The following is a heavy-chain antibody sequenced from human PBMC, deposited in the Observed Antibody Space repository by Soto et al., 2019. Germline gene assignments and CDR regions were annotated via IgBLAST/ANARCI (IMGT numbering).Heavy chain of an antibody. V-gene: IGHV3-30*18. Sequence: QVQLVESGGGVVQPGRSLRLSCAASGFTFSSYGMHWVRQAPGKGLEWVAVISYDGSNKYYADSVKGRFTISRDNSKNTLYLQMNSLRAEDTAVYYCAKVLNTYYYDSSPFDYWGQGTLVTVSS. CDR1: GFTFSSYG. CDR2: ISYDGSNK. D-gene: IGHD3-22*01. CDR3: AKVLNTYYYDSSPFDY. J-gene: IGHJ4*02.